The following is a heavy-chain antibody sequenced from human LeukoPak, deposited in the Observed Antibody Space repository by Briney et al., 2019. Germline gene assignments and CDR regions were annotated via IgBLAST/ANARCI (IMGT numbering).Heavy chain of an antibody. CDR1: GFTFSSYW. CDR2: IKQDGSEK. Sequence: GGSLRLSCAASGFTFSSYWMSWVRQAPGKGLEWVANIKQDGSEKYYADSVKGRFTISRDNAKNSLYLQMNSLRAEDTAVYYCARDRAYDSRFDAFDIWGQGTMVTVSS. D-gene: IGHD3-22*01. J-gene: IGHJ3*02. V-gene: IGHV3-7*01. CDR3: ARDRAYDSRFDAFDI.